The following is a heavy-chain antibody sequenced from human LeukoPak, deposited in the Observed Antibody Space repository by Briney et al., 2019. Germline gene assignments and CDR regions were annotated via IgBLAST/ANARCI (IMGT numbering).Heavy chain of an antibody. D-gene: IGHD4-23*01. CDR3: ATRPTPPYYYYYMDV. V-gene: IGHV4-34*01. Sequence: SETLSHTCAVYGGSFSGYCWNWIRQPPGKGLEWIGEINHSGSTNYNPSLKSRVTISVDTSKNQFSLKVNSVTAADTAVYYCATRPTPPYYYYYMDVWGKGTTVTVSS. CDR2: INHSGST. CDR1: GGSFSGYC. J-gene: IGHJ6*03.